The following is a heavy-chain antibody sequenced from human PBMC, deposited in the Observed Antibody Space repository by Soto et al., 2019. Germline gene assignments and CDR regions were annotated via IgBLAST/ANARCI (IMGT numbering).Heavy chain of an antibody. J-gene: IGHJ4*02. CDR2: IYYSGLT. Sequence: QVQLQESGPGLVKPSQPLSLTCIVPDASISRGGYYWTWIRQRPGKGLKWIGYIYYSGLTLSNPSLKSRVTISVDKSKNQFSLNLSSVTAADTAVYYCAKKLDYWGQGTLVAVSS. CDR1: DASISRGGYY. CDR3: AKKLDY. V-gene: IGHV4-31*03.